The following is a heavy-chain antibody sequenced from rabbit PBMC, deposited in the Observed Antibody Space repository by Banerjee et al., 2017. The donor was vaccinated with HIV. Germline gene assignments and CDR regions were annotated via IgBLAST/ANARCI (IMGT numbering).Heavy chain of an antibody. CDR2: IYANTGGST. D-gene: IGHD4-1*01. V-gene: IGHV1S45*01. CDR1: GFSFNNKYV. J-gene: IGHJ6*01. CDR3: ARDLAGVIGWNFGL. Sequence: QEQLEESGGGLVQPEGSLTLTCTASGFSFNNKYVMCWVRQAPGKGLEWIAFIYANTGGSTYYATWAKGRFTISKASWTTVTLQMTSLTAADTATYFCARDLAGVIGWNFGLWGPGTLVTVS.